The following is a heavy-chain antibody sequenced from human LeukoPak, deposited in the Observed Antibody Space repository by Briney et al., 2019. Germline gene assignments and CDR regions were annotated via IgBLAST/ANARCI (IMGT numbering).Heavy chain of an antibody. D-gene: IGHD7-27*01. CDR1: GFTFGDYA. J-gene: IGHJ4*02. CDR3: ARDYVWGSSESDY. V-gene: IGHV3-74*01. Sequence: GGSLRLSCTTSGFTFGDYAMSWVRQAPGKGLVWVSRINSDGINTSYADSVKGRFTISRDNAKNSLFLQMSSLRVEDTAIYYCARDYVWGSSESDYWGQGTLVTVSS. CDR2: INSDGINT.